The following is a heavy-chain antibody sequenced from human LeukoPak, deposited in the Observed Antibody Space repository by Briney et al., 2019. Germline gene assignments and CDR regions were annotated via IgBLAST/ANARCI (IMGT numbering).Heavy chain of an antibody. V-gene: IGHV4-59*01. CDR2: IYYSGST. J-gene: IGHJ4*02. D-gene: IGHD5-18*01. CDR3: ARLNVDTTMAHDY. CDR1: GGSISSYY. Sequence: TASETLSLTCTVSGGSISSYYWNWIRQPPGKGLEWIGYIYYSGSTNHNPSLKSRVTISVDTSKNQFSLKLSSVTAADTAVYYCARLNVDTTMAHDYWGQGTLVTVSS.